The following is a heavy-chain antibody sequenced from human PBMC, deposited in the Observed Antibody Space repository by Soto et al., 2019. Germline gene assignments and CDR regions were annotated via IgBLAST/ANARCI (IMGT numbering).Heavy chain of an antibody. CDR2: VNTYNGNP. CDR3: ARDSQYSTSWQRFDS. V-gene: IGHV1-18*01. Sequence: QVQLVQSGVEVKKPGASVKVSCKASGYTFTNYAISWVRQAPGRGLEWIGWVNTYNGNPNYAQIFQGRVTMTTDTSTGTAYMELRSLNSDDSAVYYCARDSQYSTSWQRFDSWGQGTLVTVSS. CDR1: GYTFTNYA. D-gene: IGHD6-13*01. J-gene: IGHJ4*02.